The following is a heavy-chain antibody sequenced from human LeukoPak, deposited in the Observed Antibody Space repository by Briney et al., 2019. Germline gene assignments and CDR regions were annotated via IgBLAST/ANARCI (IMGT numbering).Heavy chain of an antibody. D-gene: IGHD6-19*01. Sequence: GASVKVSCKTSGYTFTSYYMHWVRQAPGQGPEWMGIMNPSGGSTSYAQKFQGRVTITADESTSTAYMGLSSLRSEDTAVYYCASRIAVAGKGFDYWGQGTLVTVSS. CDR2: MNPSGGST. CDR3: ASRIAVAGKGFDY. V-gene: IGHV1-46*01. J-gene: IGHJ4*02. CDR1: GYTFTSYY.